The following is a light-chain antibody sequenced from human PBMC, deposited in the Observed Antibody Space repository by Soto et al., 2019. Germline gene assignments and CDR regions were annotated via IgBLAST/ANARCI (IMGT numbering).Light chain of an antibody. Sequence: DIVMTQSPDSLAVSLGERATINCKSSQTILLNSNSKNYLAWYQQKPGQPPKLLVYWASTRESGVPDRFSGSGSGTDFTLTISSLQAEDVAVYYCQQYYNSPYTFGQGTKLEIK. CDR2: WAS. CDR1: QTILLNSNSKNY. CDR3: QQYYNSPYT. V-gene: IGKV4-1*01. J-gene: IGKJ2*01.